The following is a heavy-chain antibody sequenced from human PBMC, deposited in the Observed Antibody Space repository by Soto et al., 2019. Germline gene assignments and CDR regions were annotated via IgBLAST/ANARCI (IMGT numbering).Heavy chain of an antibody. CDR1: GGSASNSNYY. CDR2: VYYRGRS. Sequence: SESLSLTCTVSGGSASNSNYYWGWIRQSPGKGLEWIGSVYYRGRSYSKSSVKSRVTISVDTSKNQFSLNLNSVTASDTAVYYCVSQRTSVLTQAYFDYWGPGALVTVSS. J-gene: IGHJ4*02. V-gene: IGHV4-39*01. CDR3: VSQRTSVLTQAYFDY. D-gene: IGHD2-8*01.